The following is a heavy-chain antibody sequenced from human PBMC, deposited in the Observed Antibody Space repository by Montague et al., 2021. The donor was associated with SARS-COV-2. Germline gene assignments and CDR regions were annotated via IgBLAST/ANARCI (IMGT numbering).Heavy chain of an antibody. J-gene: IGHJ3*02. CDR3: TRDYRSIVGDGLDI. CDR2: ISTSAYTT. V-gene: IGHV3-48*03. CDR1: GFTFSNYD. Sequence: SLRLSCAASGFTFSNYDMNWVRQAPGKGPEWISYISTSAYTTSYAGSVKGLFTISRDNGKNSLYLQMNSLRVGDTAVYYCTRDYRSIVGDGLDIWGQGTKVTVSS. D-gene: IGHD3-16*02.